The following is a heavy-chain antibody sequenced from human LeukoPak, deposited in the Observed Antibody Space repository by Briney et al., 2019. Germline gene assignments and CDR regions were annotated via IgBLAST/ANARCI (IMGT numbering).Heavy chain of an antibody. CDR3: ASPGSYGSLNDAFDI. CDR2: IYYSGST. V-gene: IGHV4-39*07. CDR1: GGSFSSYY. D-gene: IGHD3-10*01. Sequence: SETLSLTCAVYGGSFSSYYWGWLRQPPGKGLEWIGSIYYSGSTYYNPSLKSRVTISVDTSKNQFSLKLSSVTAADTAVYYCASPGSYGSLNDAFDIWGQGTMVTVSS. J-gene: IGHJ3*02.